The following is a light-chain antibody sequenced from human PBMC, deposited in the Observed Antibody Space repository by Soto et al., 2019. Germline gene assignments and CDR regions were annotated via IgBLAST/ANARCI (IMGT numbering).Light chain of an antibody. Sequence: EIVLTQSPATLSLSPGERATLSCRASQSVSSYLAWYQQKPGQAPRLLIYDASNRATGIPARFSGSGSGTDFTLTISSLEPEXFAVYYCQQRSNWLTFG. CDR2: DAS. J-gene: IGKJ3*01. CDR1: QSVSSY. CDR3: QQRSNWLT. V-gene: IGKV3-11*01.